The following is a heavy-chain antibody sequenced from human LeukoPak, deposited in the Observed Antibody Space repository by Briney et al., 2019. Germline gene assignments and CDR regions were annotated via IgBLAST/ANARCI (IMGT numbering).Heavy chain of an antibody. V-gene: IGHV4-59*10. D-gene: IGHD3-9*01. Sequence: PSETLSLTCAVYGGSFSGYYWSWIRQPPGKGLEWIGRIYTSGSTNYNPSLKSRVTISVDTSKNQFSLKLSSVTAADTAVYYCARAGGVLRYFDWLSDAFDIWGQGTMVTVSS. J-gene: IGHJ3*02. CDR2: IYTSGST. CDR3: ARAGGVLRYFDWLSDAFDI. CDR1: GGSFSGYY.